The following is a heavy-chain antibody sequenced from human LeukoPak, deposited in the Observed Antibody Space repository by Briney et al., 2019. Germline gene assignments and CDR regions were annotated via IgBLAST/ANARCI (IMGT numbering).Heavy chain of an antibody. D-gene: IGHD1-26*01. Sequence: GGSLRLSCAASGFTFSSYAMSWVRQAPGKGLEWVSAISGSGGSTYYADSVKGRFTISRDNPKNTLYLQMNSLRAEDTAVYYCARGVAMWELPPSTFDYWGQGTLVTVSS. J-gene: IGHJ4*02. CDR1: GFTFSSYA. CDR3: ARGVAMWELPPSTFDY. V-gene: IGHV3-23*01. CDR2: ISGSGGST.